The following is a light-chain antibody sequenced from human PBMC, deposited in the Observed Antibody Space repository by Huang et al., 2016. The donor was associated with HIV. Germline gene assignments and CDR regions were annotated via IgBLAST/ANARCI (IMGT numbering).Light chain of an antibody. CDR3: QQCYSIPRT. CDR2: DAS. J-gene: IGKJ1*01. CDR1: QSISTY. Sequence: SSLSASVGDRVTITCRASQSISTYLSWYQQKPGKAPKLLIYDASTLQSGVPSRFSGSGSVTDFTLTISSLQPEDFATYYCQQCYSIPRTFAQGTKVEIK. V-gene: IGKV1-39*01.